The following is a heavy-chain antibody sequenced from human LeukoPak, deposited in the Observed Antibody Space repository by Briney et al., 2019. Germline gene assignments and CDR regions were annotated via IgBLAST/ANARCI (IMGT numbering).Heavy chain of an antibody. Sequence: ASVKVSCKASGYTFTSYDINWVRQATGQGLEWMGWMNPNSGNTGYAQKFQGRVTMTRNTSISTAYMELSSLRSEDTAVYYCARRYADFWSGYSEYYYYGMDVWGQGTTVTVSS. V-gene: IGHV1-8*01. CDR1: GYTFTSYD. J-gene: IGHJ6*02. CDR3: ARRYADFWSGYSEYYYYGMDV. CDR2: MNPNSGNT. D-gene: IGHD3-3*01.